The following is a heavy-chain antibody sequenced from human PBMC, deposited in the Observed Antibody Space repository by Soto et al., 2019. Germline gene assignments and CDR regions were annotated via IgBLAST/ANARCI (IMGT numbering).Heavy chain of an antibody. CDR3: ATMGTPATGLYFFDY. CDR2: ISYSGST. D-gene: IGHD2-15*01. J-gene: IGHJ4*02. Sequence: QVQLQESGPGLVKPSQTLSLTCTVSGGSISSGNYYWSWLRQPPGKGLEWIGFISYSGSTYYITSLNSRVTISVDTSKSQFSLNLSFVTAADTAVYYCATMGTPATGLYFFDYWGQGSLVTVSS. V-gene: IGHV4-30-4*01. CDR1: GGSISSGNYY.